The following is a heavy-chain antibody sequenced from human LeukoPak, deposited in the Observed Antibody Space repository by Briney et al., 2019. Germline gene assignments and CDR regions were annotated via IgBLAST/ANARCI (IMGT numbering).Heavy chain of an antibody. J-gene: IGHJ3*02. V-gene: IGHV1-69*01. Sequence: SVKVSCKASGGTFSSYAISWVRQAPGQGLEWMGGIIPIFGTANYAQKFQGRVTITADESTSTVYMELSSLRSEDTAVYYCARGGSGSYYEAFDIWGQGTMVTVSS. D-gene: IGHD1-26*01. CDR1: GGTFSSYA. CDR3: ARGGSGSYYEAFDI. CDR2: IIPIFGTA.